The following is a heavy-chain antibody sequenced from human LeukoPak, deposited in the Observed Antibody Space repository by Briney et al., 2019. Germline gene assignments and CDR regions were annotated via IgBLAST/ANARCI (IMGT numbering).Heavy chain of an antibody. Sequence: GGSLRLSCAASGFTFSNAWMSWVHQAPGKGLEWVGRIKSKTDGGTTDYAAPVKGRFTISRDDSKNTLYLQMNSLKTEDTAVYYCTTLGSSWYGVDYWGQGTLVTVSS. V-gene: IGHV3-15*01. CDR2: IKSKTDGGTT. D-gene: IGHD6-13*01. J-gene: IGHJ4*02. CDR3: TTLGSSWYGVDY. CDR1: GFTFSNAW.